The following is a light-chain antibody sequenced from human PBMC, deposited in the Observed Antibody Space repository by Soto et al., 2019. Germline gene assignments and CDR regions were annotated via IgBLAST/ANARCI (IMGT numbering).Light chain of an antibody. CDR2: GAS. CDR3: QQYHSSPIT. Sequence: EIVMTQSPATLSVSPVARATLSCRASQSVSSNFAWYQQKPGQAPRLLISGASSRTTGIPDRFSGSGSGTDFTLTISRLEPEDFAVYYCQQYHSSPITFGQGTRLEIK. CDR1: QSVSSN. V-gene: IGKV3-20*01. J-gene: IGKJ5*01.